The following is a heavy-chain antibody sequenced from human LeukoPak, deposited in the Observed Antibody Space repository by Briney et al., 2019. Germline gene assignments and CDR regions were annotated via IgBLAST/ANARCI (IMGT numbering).Heavy chain of an antibody. CDR3: AIIVVVTASTAFDI. Sequence: GGSQTVYRSSSGFILNKDGIDGVRQAPGKGLEWVAVISYDGSNKYYADSVRGRFAISRDNSKNTLYLQMNSLRAEDTAVYYCAIIVVVTASTAFDIWGQGTMVTVSS. V-gene: IGHV3-30*09. J-gene: IGHJ3*02. CDR1: GFILNKDG. CDR2: ISYDGSNK. D-gene: IGHD2-21*02.